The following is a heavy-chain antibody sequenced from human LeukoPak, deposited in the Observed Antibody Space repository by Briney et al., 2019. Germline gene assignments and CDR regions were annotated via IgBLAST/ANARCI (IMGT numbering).Heavy chain of an antibody. J-gene: IGHJ4*02. Sequence: ASVKVSCKASGYTFTGDYMHWVRHAPGQGLEWMGRVDPNSGGASYAQKFQGRVTMTRDTSLSAAYMELSSLRSDDTAVYYCARDYDSSGYYYANYWGQGTLVTVSS. D-gene: IGHD3-22*01. CDR3: ARDYDSSGYYYANY. CDR1: GYTFTGDY. V-gene: IGHV1-2*06. CDR2: VDPNSGGA.